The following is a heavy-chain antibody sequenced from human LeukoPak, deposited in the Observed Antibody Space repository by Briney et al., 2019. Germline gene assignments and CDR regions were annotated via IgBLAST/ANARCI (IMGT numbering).Heavy chain of an antibody. J-gene: IGHJ4*02. V-gene: IGHV1-69*13. D-gene: IGHD3-3*01. CDR3: ATETAIFGVVNAAFDY. Sequence: ASVKVSCKASGGTFSSYAISWVRQAPGQGLEWMGGTVPIFGTANYAQKFQGRVTITADESTSTAYMELSSLRSEDTAVYYCATETAIFGVVNAAFDYWGQGTLVTVSS. CDR2: TVPIFGTA. CDR1: GGTFSSYA.